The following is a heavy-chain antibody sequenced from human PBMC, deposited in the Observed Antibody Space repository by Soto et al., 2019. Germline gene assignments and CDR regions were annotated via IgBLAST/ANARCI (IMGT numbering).Heavy chain of an antibody. D-gene: IGHD2-15*01. CDR2: MNPNRGNT. CDR1: GYTFTSHD. V-gene: IGHV1-8*01. CDR3: ARSQGGSSSLDIYCYYYYGMDV. Sequence: ASVKVSRKASGYTFTSHDINWVRQAPGQGLEWMGWMNPNRGNTGYAQKFQGRVTLTRNHSISTAYMELRSLRSEDTAVYYCARSQGGSSSLDIYCYYYYGMDVWGQGTTGTVSS. J-gene: IGHJ6*02.